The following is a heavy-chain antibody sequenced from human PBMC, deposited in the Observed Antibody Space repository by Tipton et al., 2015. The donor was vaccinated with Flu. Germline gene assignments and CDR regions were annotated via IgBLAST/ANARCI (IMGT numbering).Heavy chain of an antibody. Sequence: SLRLSCAASGFTFSSYEMNWVRQASGKGLEWVSYISSGGNTISYADSVKGRFTISRDNAKNSLYLQMNSLRAEDTAVYYCASLTGDDYWGQGTLVTVST. V-gene: IGHV3-48*03. CDR2: ISSGGNTI. CDR1: GFTFSSYE. D-gene: IGHD7-27*01. J-gene: IGHJ4*02. CDR3: ASLTGDDY.